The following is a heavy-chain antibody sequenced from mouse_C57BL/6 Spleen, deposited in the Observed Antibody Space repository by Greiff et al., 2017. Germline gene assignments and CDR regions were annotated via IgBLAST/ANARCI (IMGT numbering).Heavy chain of an antibody. D-gene: IGHD2-3*01. Sequence: VQLQQSGPELVKPGASVKIPCKASGYTFTDYNMDWVKQSHGKSLEWIGDINPNNGGTNYNQKFKGKATLTVDKSSSTAYMELRSLTSEDTAVYYCARSHPTWLLFDYWGQGTTLTVSS. CDR2: INPNNGGT. J-gene: IGHJ2*01. CDR3: ARSHPTWLLFDY. V-gene: IGHV1-18*01. CDR1: GYTFTDYN.